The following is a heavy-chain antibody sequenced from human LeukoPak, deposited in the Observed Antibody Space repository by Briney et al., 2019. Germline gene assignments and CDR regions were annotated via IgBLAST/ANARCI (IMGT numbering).Heavy chain of an antibody. CDR1: GFTSTNYA. D-gene: IGHD5-12*01. Sequence: GGSLRLSCAASGFTSTNYAMNWVGQAPGKGLEWVSVLIGSSGSTDYADSMKGRFTISRDTSKNTLLLQMNSLRAEDTAIYYCAKGAYDYIEIGYFDSWGQGTLVTVSS. CDR2: LIGSSGST. CDR3: AKGAYDYIEIGYFDS. V-gene: IGHV3-23*01. J-gene: IGHJ4*02.